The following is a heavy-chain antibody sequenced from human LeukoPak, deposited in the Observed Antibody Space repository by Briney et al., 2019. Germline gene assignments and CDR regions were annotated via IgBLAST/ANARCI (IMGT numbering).Heavy chain of an antibody. CDR3: AKDPQRGYDPFSYYFDY. CDR2: IRYDGNNK. V-gene: IGHV3-30*02. Sequence: GGSLRLSCAASGFTFSTDGMHWVRQVSGKGLEWVAFIRYDGNNKYYADSVKGRFTSSRDNSKNTVYLQMNSLRAEDTAVYYCAKDPQRGYDPFSYYFDYWGQGTLVTVSS. CDR1: GFTFSTDG. J-gene: IGHJ4*02. D-gene: IGHD5-12*01.